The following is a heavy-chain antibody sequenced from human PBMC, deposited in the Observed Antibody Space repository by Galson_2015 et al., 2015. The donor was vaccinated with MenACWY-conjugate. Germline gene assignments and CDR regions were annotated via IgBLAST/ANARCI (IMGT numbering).Heavy chain of an antibody. CDR2: INPSSGTT. D-gene: IGHD2-15*01. V-gene: IGHV1-46*01. CDR1: GYTSTTDS. J-gene: IGHJ4*02. CDR3: AGRNSSGGRGDFDY. Sequence: SVKVSCKASGYTSTTDSIHWVRQAPEQGLEWMGRINPSSGTTTYAQKFQGRVTMTRDTSYMELYSLRSEDTAVYYCAGRNSSGGRGDFDYWGQGTLVTVSS.